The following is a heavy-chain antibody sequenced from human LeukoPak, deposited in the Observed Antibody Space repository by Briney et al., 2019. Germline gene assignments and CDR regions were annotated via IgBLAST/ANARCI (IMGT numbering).Heavy chain of an antibody. CDR2: INHSGST. V-gene: IGHV4-34*01. J-gene: IGHJ4*02. D-gene: IGHD3-3*01. CDR1: GGSFSGYY. Sequence: SSETLSLTCAVYGGSFSGYYWSWIRQPPGKGLEWIGEINHSGSTNYNPSLKSRVTISVDTSKNQFSLKLSSVTAADTAVYYCARSPYITIFGTRGIDYWGQGTLVTVSS. CDR3: ARSPYITIFGTRGIDY.